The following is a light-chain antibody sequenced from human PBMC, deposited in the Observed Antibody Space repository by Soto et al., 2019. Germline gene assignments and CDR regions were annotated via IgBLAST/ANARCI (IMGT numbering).Light chain of an antibody. CDR3: GAWDDRLNGQWL. CDR1: SSNIGGNP. J-gene: IGLJ3*02. V-gene: IGLV1-44*01. CDR2: NNN. Sequence: QSVLTQPPSASAAPGQRVLISCSGSSSNIGGNPVNWYQQLPGMAPQLLIYNNNQRPSGVPDRFSGSKSGTSASLAISELQSEDEADYYCGAWDDRLNGQWLIGGGTKVTVL.